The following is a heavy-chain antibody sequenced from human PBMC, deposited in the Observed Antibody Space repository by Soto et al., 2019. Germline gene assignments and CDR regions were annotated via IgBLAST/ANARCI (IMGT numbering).Heavy chain of an antibody. J-gene: IGHJ4*02. CDR2: IYHSGST. CDR1: GGSISSGGYS. D-gene: IGHD3-10*01. CDR3: ARAILLWFGELSSYFDY. Sequence: SETLSLTCAVSGGSISSGGYSWSWIRQPPGKGLEWIGYIYHSGSTYCNPSLKSRVTISVDRSKNQFSLKLSSVTAADTAVYYCARAILLWFGELSSYFDYWGQGTLVTVSS. V-gene: IGHV4-30-2*01.